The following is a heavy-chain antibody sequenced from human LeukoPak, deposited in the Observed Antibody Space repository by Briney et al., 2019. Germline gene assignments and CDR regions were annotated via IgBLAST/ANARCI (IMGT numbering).Heavy chain of an antibody. CDR1: GYTFTSYG. V-gene: IGHV1-18*01. J-gene: IGHJ4*02. CDR2: ISAYNGNT. Sequence: ASVKVSCRASGYTFTSYGISWVRQAPGQGLEWMGWISAYNGNTNYAQKLQGRVTMTTDTSTSTAYVELKSLRTDDTAVYYCARWDGYCSSTSCSYFDYWGQGTLVTVSS. D-gene: IGHD2-2*01. CDR3: ARWDGYCSSTSCSYFDY.